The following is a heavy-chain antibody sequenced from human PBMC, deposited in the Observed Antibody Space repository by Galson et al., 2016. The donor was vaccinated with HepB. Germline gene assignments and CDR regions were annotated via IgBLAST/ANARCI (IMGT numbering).Heavy chain of an antibody. CDR1: GFTVGNNF. CDR2: IYSGGGT. Sequence: SLRLSCAASGFTVGNNFMTWVRRPPEKGLEWVSLIYSGGGTDYADSVKGRLTISRDSSKNILYLQMNSLRPDDTAVDYCAARAAAAPKGGQGTLVTVSS. D-gene: IGHD6-25*01. J-gene: IGHJ4*02. V-gene: IGHV3-53*01. CDR3: AARAAAAPK.